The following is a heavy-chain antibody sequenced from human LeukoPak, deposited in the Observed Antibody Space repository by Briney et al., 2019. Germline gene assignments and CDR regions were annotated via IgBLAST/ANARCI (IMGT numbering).Heavy chain of an antibody. D-gene: IGHD5-18*01. CDR1: GFTFSSYG. CDR3: AKVTSRGYSYGYSLDY. CDR2: ISGSGGST. V-gene: IGHV3-23*01. Sequence: GGSLRLSCAASGFTFSSYGMSWVRQAPGKGLEWVSAISGSGGSTYYADSVKGRFTISRDNSKNTLYLQMNSLRAEDTAVYYCAKVTSRGYSYGYSLDYWGQGTLVTVSS. J-gene: IGHJ4*02.